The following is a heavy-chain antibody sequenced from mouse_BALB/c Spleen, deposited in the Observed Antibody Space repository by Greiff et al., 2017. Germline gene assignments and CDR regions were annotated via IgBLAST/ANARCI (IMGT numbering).Heavy chain of an antibody. D-gene: IGHD2-3*01. CDR2: IWAGGST. CDR1: GFSLTSYG. J-gene: IGHJ1*01. V-gene: IGHV2-9*02. Sequence: QVQLKESGPGLVAPSQSLSITCTVSGFSLTSYGVHWVRQPPGKGLEWLGVIWAGGSTNYNSALMSRLSISKDNSKSQVFLKMNSLQTDDTAMYYCAREAGLLGWYFDVWGAGTTVTVSS. CDR3: AREAGLLGWYFDV.